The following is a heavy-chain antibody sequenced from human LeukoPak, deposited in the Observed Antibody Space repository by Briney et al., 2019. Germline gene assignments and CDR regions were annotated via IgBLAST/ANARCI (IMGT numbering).Heavy chain of an antibody. Sequence: ASVKVSCKASGYTFTSYAMHWVRQAPGQRLEWMGWINAGNGNTKYSQKFQGRVTITRDTSASTAYMELSSLRSEDTAVYYCARDGAYFHDWSCYYYGPFDYWGQGTLVTVSS. J-gene: IGHJ4*02. CDR1: GYTFTSYA. D-gene: IGHD3-22*01. V-gene: IGHV1-3*01. CDR2: INAGNGNT. CDR3: ARDGAYFHDWSCYYYGPFDY.